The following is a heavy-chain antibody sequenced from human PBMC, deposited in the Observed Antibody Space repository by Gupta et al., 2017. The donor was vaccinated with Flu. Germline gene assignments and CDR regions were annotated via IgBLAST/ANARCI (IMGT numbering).Heavy chain of an antibody. Sequence: GKGVDGVTAISGSGGSTYYADSGKGRFTIPRDNSKNTLYLQMSSLRGEDTAVYYCTKDRAYCGGDCYHWDYWGQGTLVTVSS. V-gene: IGHV3-23*01. CDR3: TKDRAYCGGDCYHWDY. D-gene: IGHD2-21*02. CDR2: ISGSGGST. J-gene: IGHJ4*02.